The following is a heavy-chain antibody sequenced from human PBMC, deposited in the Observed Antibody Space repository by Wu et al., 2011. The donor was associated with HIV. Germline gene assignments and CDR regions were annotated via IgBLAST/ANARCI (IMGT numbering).Heavy chain of an antibody. J-gene: IGHJ5*02. CDR2: IIPMFEVT. D-gene: IGHD3-10*01. V-gene: IGHV1-69*14. CDR1: GGTFSNDA. CDR3: ARARGGSGSYHHDP. Sequence: QVHLVQSGADVKKPGSSVKVSCKPSGGTFSNDAINWVRQAPGQGLECVGGIIPMFEVTNYAQKFRGRVTITADKSTNTVYMELSSLRSEDTAVYYCARARGGSGSYHHDPWGQGTLVTVSS.